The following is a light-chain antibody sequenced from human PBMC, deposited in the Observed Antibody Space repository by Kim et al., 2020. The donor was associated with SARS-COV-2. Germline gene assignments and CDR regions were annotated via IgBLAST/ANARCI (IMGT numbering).Light chain of an antibody. CDR2: GAS. Sequence: LSLAPGEIASLACRASKSVTGCYLVWYRQKPGQPPRLLFYGASSRATGIPDRFSGSESGTDFTITISGLEPEDFALYYCQVRFAFGPGTKVDIK. V-gene: IGKV3-20*01. CDR3: QVRFA. J-gene: IGKJ3*01. CDR1: KSVTGCY.